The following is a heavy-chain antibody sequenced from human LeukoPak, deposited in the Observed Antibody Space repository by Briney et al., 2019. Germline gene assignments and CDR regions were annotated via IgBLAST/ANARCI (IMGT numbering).Heavy chain of an antibody. V-gene: IGHV3-21*04. Sequence: PGGSLRLSCAASGFTFSSYSMDWVRQAPGKGLEWVSSISSSSSYIYYADSVKGRFTISRDNAKNSLYLQMNSLRAEDTAVYYCARDGLTRSGSSWYHFDYWGQGTLVTVSS. CDR2: ISSSSSYI. J-gene: IGHJ4*02. CDR1: GFTFSSYS. CDR3: ARDGLTRSGSSWYHFDY. D-gene: IGHD6-13*01.